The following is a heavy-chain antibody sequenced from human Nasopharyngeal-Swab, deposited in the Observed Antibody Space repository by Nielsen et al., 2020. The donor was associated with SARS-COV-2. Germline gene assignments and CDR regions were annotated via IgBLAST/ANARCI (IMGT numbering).Heavy chain of an antibody. J-gene: IGHJ4*02. CDR3: ARLNGGSYPDY. Sequence: VRQMPGKGLEWMGIIYPGDSDTRYSPSFQGQATISADKSISTAYLQWSSLKASDTAMYYCARLNGGSYPDYWGQGTLVTVSS. CDR2: IYPGDSDT. V-gene: IGHV5-51*01. D-gene: IGHD1-26*01.